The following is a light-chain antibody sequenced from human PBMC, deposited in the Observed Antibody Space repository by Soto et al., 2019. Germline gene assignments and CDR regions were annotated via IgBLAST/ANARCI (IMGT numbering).Light chain of an antibody. CDR1: QSISNY. CDR2: ATS. J-gene: IGKJ1*01. CDR3: QHSYLSPWT. V-gene: IGKV1-39*01. Sequence: DIQMTQSPSSLSASVGDRVTITCRASQSISNYLNWYQQKPGKAPKLLIYATSNLQSGVPSRFSGSGSGTGFTLTISSLQLEDFATYYCQHSYLSPWTFGQGTNVEVK.